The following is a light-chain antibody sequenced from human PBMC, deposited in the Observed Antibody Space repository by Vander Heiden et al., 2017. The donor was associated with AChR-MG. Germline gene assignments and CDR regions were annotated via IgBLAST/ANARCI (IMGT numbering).Light chain of an antibody. CDR3: QQYYSSPQIT. CDR1: QSISSNY. J-gene: IGKJ3*01. V-gene: IGKV3-20*01. CDR2: GVS. Sequence: EIVLTQSPGTLSLSPGETATLSCRSSQSISSNYLAWYQQKPGQAPRLLIFGVSSRAAGVPVRFSGSGSGTDFTLTISRLEPEDFAVYYCQQYYSSPQITFGHGTKVDIK.